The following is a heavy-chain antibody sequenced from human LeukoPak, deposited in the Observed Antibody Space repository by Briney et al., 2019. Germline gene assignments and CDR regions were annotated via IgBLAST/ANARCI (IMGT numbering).Heavy chain of an antibody. V-gene: IGHV1-2*02. CDR3: ARPEVFGVVTPFDY. CDR1: GYTFTGYY. D-gene: IGHD3-3*01. Sequence: ASVKVSCKASGYTFTGYYMHWVRQAPGQGLEWMGWINPNSGGTNYAQKFQGRVTMTRVTSISTAYMELSRLRSDDTAVYYCARPEVFGVVTPFDYWGQGTLVTVSS. J-gene: IGHJ4*02. CDR2: INPNSGGT.